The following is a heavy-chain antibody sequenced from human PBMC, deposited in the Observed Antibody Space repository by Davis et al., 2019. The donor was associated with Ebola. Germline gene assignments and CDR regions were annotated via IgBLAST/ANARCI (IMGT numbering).Heavy chain of an antibody. D-gene: IGHD3-22*01. CDR3: ARGITMIVGVDWFDP. CDR1: ETFFSDA. Sequence: AASVKVSCKSSETFFSDAISWVRQAPGQGLEWMGRINPNSGGTNYAQKFQGRVTMTRDTSISTAYMELSRLRSDDTAVYYCARGITMIVGVDWFDPWGQGTLVTVSS. V-gene: IGHV1-2*06. J-gene: IGHJ5*02. CDR2: INPNSGGT.